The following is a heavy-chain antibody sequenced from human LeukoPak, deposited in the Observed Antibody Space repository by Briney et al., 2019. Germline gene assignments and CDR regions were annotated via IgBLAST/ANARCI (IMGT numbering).Heavy chain of an antibody. J-gene: IGHJ4*02. Sequence: GRSLRLSCAASGFTFDNYAMHWVRQAPGRGLEWVSGISWNSAYIGYADSVKGRFTISRDSAKNSLYLQMNSLRAEDTAFYCCVKDRFEYGYDLSGYFHSWGQGTLVTVSS. CDR3: VKDRFEYGYDLSGYFHS. CDR2: ISWNSAYI. CDR1: GFTFDNYA. D-gene: IGHD3-22*01. V-gene: IGHV3-9*01.